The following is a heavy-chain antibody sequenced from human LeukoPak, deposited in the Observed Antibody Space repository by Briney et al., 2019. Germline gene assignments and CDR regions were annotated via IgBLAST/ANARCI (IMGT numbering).Heavy chain of an antibody. Sequence: SETLSLTCTVSSDSISSYYWSWIRQPPGKGLEWIGEINHSGSTNYNPSLKSRVTISVDTSKNQFSLKLSSVTAADTAVYYCARGLSAIGYYYYMDVWGKGTTVTVSS. D-gene: IGHD2-2*01. CDR1: SDSISSYY. CDR2: INHSGST. CDR3: ARGLSAIGYYYYMDV. J-gene: IGHJ6*03. V-gene: IGHV4-34*01.